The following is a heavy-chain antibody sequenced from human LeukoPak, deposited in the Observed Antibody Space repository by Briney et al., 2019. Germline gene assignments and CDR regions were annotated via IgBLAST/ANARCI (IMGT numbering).Heavy chain of an antibody. J-gene: IGHJ5*02. V-gene: IGHV4-59*01. Sequence: SETLSLTCTVSGGSFSSYYWSWIRQPPGKGLEWIGYIYYSGSTNYNPSLKSRVTISLDTSKNQFSLKLSSVTAADTAAYYCVRAVGPVGGYDSPWGQGTLVTVSS. D-gene: IGHD5-12*01. CDR2: IYYSGST. CDR1: GGSFSSYY. CDR3: VRAVGPVGGYDSP.